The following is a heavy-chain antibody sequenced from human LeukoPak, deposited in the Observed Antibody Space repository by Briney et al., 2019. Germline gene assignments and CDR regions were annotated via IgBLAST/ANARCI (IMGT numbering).Heavy chain of an antibody. D-gene: IGHD3-22*01. J-gene: IGHJ3*02. Sequence: SETLSLTCAVYGGSFSGYYWSWIRQPPGKGLEWIGEINHSGSTNYNPSLKSRVTISVDTSKNQFSLKLSSVTAADTAVYYCARDRSYDSSGYYYIAFDIWGQGTMVTVSS. CDR2: INHSGST. CDR1: GGSFSGYY. CDR3: ARDRSYDSSGYYYIAFDI. V-gene: IGHV4-34*01.